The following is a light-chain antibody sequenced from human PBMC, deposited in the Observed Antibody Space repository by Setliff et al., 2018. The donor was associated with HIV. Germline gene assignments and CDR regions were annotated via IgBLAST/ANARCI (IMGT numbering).Light chain of an antibody. CDR1: SSDVGGYNY. Sequence: QSALTQPASVSGSPGQSITISCTGTSSDVGGYNYVPWYQQHPGKVPKLMIYEVSNRPSGVSNRFSASKSGNTASLTISGLQAEDEADYYCSSYTSTSPLVFGTGTKVTVL. J-gene: IGLJ1*01. V-gene: IGLV2-14*01. CDR2: EVS. CDR3: SSYTSTSPLV.